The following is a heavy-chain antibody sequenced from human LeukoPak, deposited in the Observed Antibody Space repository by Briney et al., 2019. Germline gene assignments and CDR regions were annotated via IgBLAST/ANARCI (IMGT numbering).Heavy chain of an antibody. J-gene: IGHJ4*02. CDR3: TKDATPFNSIWDYFDS. D-gene: IGHD7-27*01. V-gene: IGHV3-23*01. Sequence: SGGSLRLSCAASGFTFRNYAMNWFRQAPGKGLEWVAGIGGGDDIEYADSVKGRFTGSRDDSKNTLYLQMSSLRIEDTAVYYCTKDATPFNSIWDYFDSWGQGTLVTVSA. CDR1: GFTFRNYA. CDR2: IGGGDDI.